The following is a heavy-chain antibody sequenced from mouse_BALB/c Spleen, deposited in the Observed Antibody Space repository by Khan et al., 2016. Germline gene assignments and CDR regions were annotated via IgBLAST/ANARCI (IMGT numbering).Heavy chain of an antibody. Sequence: QVQLQQSGAELAKPGASVKMSCKASGYTFTSYWMHWVKQRPGQGLEWIGYINPSTGYTEYNQKFKDKATLTADKSSSTAYMQLSSLTSEDSAVYYCARTGYETFFDYWGQGTTLTVSS. D-gene: IGHD2-14*01. V-gene: IGHV1-7*01. CDR3: ARTGYETFFDY. CDR2: INPSTGYT. CDR1: GYTFTSYW. J-gene: IGHJ2*01.